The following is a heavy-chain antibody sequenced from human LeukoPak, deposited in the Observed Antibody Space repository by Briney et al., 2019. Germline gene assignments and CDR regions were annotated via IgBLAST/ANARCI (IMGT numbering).Heavy chain of an antibody. CDR2: INPSGGST. V-gene: IGHV1-46*01. D-gene: IGHD3-10*01. CDR3: AKLAKYFYGSETFYFFEH. Sequence: ASVKVSCKASGYTFTSYYMHWVRQAPGQGLEWMGIINPSGGSTSYAQKFQGRVTMTRDMSTSTVYMELSSLRVEDTAVYYCAKLAKYFYGSETFYFFEHWGQGTPVTASS. CDR1: GYTFTSYY. J-gene: IGHJ4*02.